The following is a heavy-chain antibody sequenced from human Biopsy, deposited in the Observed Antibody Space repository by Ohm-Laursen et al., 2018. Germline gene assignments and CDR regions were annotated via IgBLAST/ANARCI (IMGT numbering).Heavy chain of an antibody. Sequence: SSVKVSCKAPGGTFSNYGVNWVRQAPGQGLEWLGGNIPILGTGNYAHQFQDRVTVVADTSTSTATMELRSLRSDDTAVYYCATKLTGYFHHWGQGTTVTVSS. CDR1: GGTFSNYG. CDR2: NIPILGTG. V-gene: IGHV1-69*06. J-gene: IGHJ6*02. D-gene: IGHD1-26*01. CDR3: ATKLTGYFHH.